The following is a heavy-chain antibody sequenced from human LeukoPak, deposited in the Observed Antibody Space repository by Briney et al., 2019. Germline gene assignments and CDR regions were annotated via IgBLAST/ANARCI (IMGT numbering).Heavy chain of an antibody. CDR2: INHSGST. J-gene: IGHJ3*02. CDR3: AREPAMEWELPTEEVDAFDI. V-gene: IGHV4-34*01. Sequence: SETLSLTCAVYGGSFSGYYWSWIRQPPGKGLEWIGEINHSGSTNYNPSLKSRVTISVDTSKNQFSLKLSSVTAADTAVYYCAREPAMEWELPTEEVDAFDIWGQGTMVTVSS. CDR1: GGSFSGYY. D-gene: IGHD1-26*01.